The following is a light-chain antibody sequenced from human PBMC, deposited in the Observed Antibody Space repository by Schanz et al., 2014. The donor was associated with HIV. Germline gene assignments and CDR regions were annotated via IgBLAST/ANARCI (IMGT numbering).Light chain of an antibody. J-gene: IGLJ3*02. CDR3: GSYGGSDNMV. V-gene: IGLV1-44*01. Sequence: QSVLTQPPSTSGTPGQGVTISCSGNSSNIGNNAVNWYQQFPGTAPKLLIYSNDQRPSGVPVRFSGSKSGNTASLTVSGLQADDEADYYCGSYGGSDNMVFGGGTKVTVL. CDR2: SND. CDR1: SSNIGNNA.